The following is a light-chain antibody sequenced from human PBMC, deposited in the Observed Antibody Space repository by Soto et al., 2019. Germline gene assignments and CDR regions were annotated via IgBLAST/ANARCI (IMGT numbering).Light chain of an antibody. CDR3: QQYNNLSPWT. CDR2: KAS. V-gene: IGKV1-5*03. Sequence: DIQMTQSPSTLSASVGDRVTITCRASQRLNSWLAWYQQKPGKAPKLLIYKASNLESGVTSRFSGSGSETEFTLTISSLQPDDFATDYCQQYNNLSPWTFGQGTKVEL. CDR1: QRLNSW. J-gene: IGKJ1*01.